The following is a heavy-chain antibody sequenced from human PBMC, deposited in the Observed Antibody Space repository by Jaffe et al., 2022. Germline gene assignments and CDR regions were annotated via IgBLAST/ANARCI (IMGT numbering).Heavy chain of an antibody. V-gene: IGHV4-39*01. D-gene: IGHD4-17*01. Sequence: QLQLQESGPGLVKPSETLSLTCTVSGGSISSSSYYWGWIRQPPGKGLEWIGSIYYSGSTYYNPSLKSRVTISVDTSKNQFSLKLSSVTAADTAVYYCARHSSAPTVTTWFGAFDIWGQGTMVTVSS. CDR2: IYYSGST. J-gene: IGHJ3*02. CDR1: GGSISSSSYY. CDR3: ARHSSAPTVTTWFGAFDI.